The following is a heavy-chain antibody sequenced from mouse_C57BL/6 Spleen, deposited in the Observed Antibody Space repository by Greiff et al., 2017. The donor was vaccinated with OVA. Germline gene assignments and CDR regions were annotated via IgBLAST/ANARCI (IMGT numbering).Heavy chain of an antibody. CDR2: IYPGDGDT. Sequence: QVQLKESGPELVKPGASVKISCKASGYAFSSSWMNWVKQRPGKGLEWIGRIYPGDGDTNYNGKFKGKATLTADKSSSTAYMQLSSLTSEDSAVYFCARSEHDYGSYYFDYWGQGTTLTVSS. CDR1: GYAFSSSW. D-gene: IGHD1-1*01. J-gene: IGHJ2*01. V-gene: IGHV1-82*01. CDR3: ARSEHDYGSYYFDY.